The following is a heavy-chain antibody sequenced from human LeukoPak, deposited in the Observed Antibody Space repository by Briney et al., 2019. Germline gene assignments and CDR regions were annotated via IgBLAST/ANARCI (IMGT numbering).Heavy chain of an antibody. V-gene: IGHV4-59*01. CDR3: AGRDDNVHIVPTLFPFDY. D-gene: IGHD5-12*01. CDR1: GGSISSYH. Sequence: SETLSLTCTVSGGSISSYHWSWFRQAPGKGLEWIGYMYNSGSTNFNPSLKSRVTISVDTSKNQFSLRLSSVTAADTAVYYCAGRDDNVHIVPTLFPFDYWGQGTLVTVSS. CDR2: MYNSGST. J-gene: IGHJ4*02.